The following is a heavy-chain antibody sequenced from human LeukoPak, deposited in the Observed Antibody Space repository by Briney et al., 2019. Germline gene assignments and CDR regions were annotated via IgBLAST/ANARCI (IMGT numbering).Heavy chain of an antibody. J-gene: IGHJ3*02. CDR1: GFSFSTYD. CDR3: AREASDAFDI. V-gene: IGHV3-30-3*01. Sequence: PGRSLRLACAASGFSFSTYDMHWVRQAPGKGLEWVAVISYDGSNKYYADSVKGRFTISRDNSKNTLFLQMNSLRAEDTAVYYCAREASDAFDIWGQGTMVTVSS. CDR2: ISYDGSNK.